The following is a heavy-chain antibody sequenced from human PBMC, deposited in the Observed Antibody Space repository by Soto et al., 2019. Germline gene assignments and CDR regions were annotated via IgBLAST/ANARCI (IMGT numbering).Heavy chain of an antibody. CDR2: INAGNGNT. CDR1: GYTFTSYA. D-gene: IGHD6-13*01. J-gene: IGHJ5*02. V-gene: IGHV1-3*01. Sequence: ASVKVSCKASGYTFTSYAMHWVRQAPGQRLEWMGWINAGNGNTKYSQKFQGRVTMTTDTSTSTAYMELRSLRSDDTAVYYCARAGIAAAGNWFDPWGQGTLVTVSS. CDR3: ARAGIAAAGNWFDP.